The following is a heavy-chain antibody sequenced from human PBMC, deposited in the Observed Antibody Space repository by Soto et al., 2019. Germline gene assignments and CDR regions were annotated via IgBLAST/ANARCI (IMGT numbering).Heavy chain of an antibody. CDR2: IIPIFGTA. J-gene: IGHJ4*02. CDR3: ARSQPRPYYYDSSGYNIFEY. V-gene: IGHV1-69*13. CDR1: GGTFSSYA. Sequence: SVKVSCKASGGTFSSYAISWVRQAXXQXLECMGXIIPIFGTANYAQNXXXXXTITADESKSSAHMELSSLRSEDTAVYYCARSQPRPYYYDSSGYNIFEYLGQATLVTVSS. D-gene: IGHD3-22*01.